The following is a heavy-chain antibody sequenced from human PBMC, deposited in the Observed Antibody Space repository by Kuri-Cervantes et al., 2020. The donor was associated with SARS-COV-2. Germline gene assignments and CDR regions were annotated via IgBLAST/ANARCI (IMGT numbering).Heavy chain of an antibody. V-gene: IGHV1-2*04. CDR1: GYTFTGYY. CDR3: ATSGTSTDHYFDY. D-gene: IGHD1-14*01. Sequence: ASVKVSCKASGYTFTGYYMHWVRQAPGQGLEWMGWINPNSGGTNYAQKFQGWVTMTRDTSISTAYMELSRLRSDDTAVYYCATSGTSTDHYFDYWGQGTPVTVSS. J-gene: IGHJ4*02. CDR2: INPNSGGT.